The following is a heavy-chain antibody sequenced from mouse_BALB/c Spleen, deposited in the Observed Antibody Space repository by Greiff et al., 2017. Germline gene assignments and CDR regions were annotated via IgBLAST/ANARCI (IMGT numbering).Heavy chain of an antibody. J-gene: IGHJ4*01. Sequence: EVKVVESGGGLVQPGGSRKLSCAASGFTFSSFGMHWVRQAPEKGLEWVAYISSGSSTIYYADTVKGRFTISRDNPKNTLFLQMTSLRSEDTAMYYCARSLYLYYAMDYWGQGTSVTVSS. CDR3: ARSLYLYYAMDY. V-gene: IGHV5-17*02. CDR1: GFTFSSFG. D-gene: IGHD5-5*01. CDR2: ISSGSSTI.